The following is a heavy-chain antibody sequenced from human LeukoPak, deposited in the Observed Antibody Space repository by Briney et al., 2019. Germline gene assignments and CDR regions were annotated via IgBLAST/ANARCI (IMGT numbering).Heavy chain of an antibody. CDR1: EFTFSDYY. V-gene: IGHV3-11*06. CDR2: ISSSSTYT. Sequence: PGGSLRLSCAASEFTFSDYYMSWIRQAPGKGLEWVSYISSSSTYTNYADSVKGRFAISRDNAKNSLYLQMNSLRPEDTAVYYCAMYRNYGDRDYWGQGTLVTVSS. D-gene: IGHD4-17*01. J-gene: IGHJ4*02. CDR3: AMYRNYGDRDY.